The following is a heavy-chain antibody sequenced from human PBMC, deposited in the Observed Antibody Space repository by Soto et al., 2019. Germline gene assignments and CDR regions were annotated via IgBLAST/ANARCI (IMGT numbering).Heavy chain of an antibody. V-gene: IGHV3-74*01. J-gene: IGHJ4*02. Sequence: PAGSLRLACASSRVTVNISGVHGFLQNPGKGLVWVSRINPGGSITAYADSVKGRFTISRDNAKNTLYLQMNSLRGDDTAVYYCARVPTGNYGVWTYLGQGNLVTGS. CDR1: RVTVNISG. CDR3: ARVPTGNYGVWTY. CDR2: INPGGSIT. D-gene: IGHD3-10*01.